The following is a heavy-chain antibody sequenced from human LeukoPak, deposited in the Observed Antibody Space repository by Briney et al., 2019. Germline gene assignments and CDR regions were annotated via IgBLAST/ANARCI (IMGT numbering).Heavy chain of an antibody. Sequence: SETLSLTCTVSGASITSSNYYWLWLRQPPGKGLEWIGSIYYTGTTYYNLSLKSRVTISVDTSKYQCSLRLSSVTAADTAVYYCARDMAAVSVGAFDIWGQGTMVTVSS. CDR2: IYYTGTT. CDR3: ARDMAAVSVGAFDI. J-gene: IGHJ3*02. V-gene: IGHV4-39*07. CDR1: GASITSSNYY. D-gene: IGHD6-13*01.